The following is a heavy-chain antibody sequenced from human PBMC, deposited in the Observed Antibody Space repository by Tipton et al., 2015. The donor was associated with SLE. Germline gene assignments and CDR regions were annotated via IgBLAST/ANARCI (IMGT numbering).Heavy chain of an antibody. CDR1: GGSITNHY. Sequence: LRLSCTVSGGSITNHYWNWIRQPPGKGLEWIGYIHYSGTTHDNPSLKSRVTMSIDTSKNQFSLMVSSVTATDTAMYYCARGVGMDVWGEGTMVTVSS. V-gene: IGHV4-59*11. D-gene: IGHD2-15*01. CDR3: ARGVGMDV. CDR2: IHYSGTT. J-gene: IGHJ3*01.